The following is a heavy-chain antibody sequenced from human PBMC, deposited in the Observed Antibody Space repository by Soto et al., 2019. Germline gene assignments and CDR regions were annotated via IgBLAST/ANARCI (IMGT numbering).Heavy chain of an antibody. Sequence: SETLSLTCTVSGGSVSSGSYYWSWIRQPPGKGLEWIGYIYYSGNTQYNPSLKSRVTISVDTSKNQFSLKLSSVTAADTAVYYCAREHNGWPRNFDFWGQGTLVTVSS. CDR2: IYYSGNT. V-gene: IGHV4-61*01. J-gene: IGHJ4*02. D-gene: IGHD6-19*01. CDR1: GGSVSSGSYY. CDR3: AREHNGWPRNFDF.